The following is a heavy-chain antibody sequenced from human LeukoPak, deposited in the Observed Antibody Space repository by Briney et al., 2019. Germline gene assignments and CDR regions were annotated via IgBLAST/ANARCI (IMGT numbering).Heavy chain of an antibody. CDR1: GFAFSGYW. V-gene: IGHV3-7*01. J-gene: IGHJ4*02. D-gene: IGHD2-21*02. CDR3: ARDRVVLPA. CDR2: IKQDGSEK. Sequence: GGSLRLSCAASGFAFSGYWMTWVRQAPGKGLEWVANIKQDGSEKYYVDSVKGRFTISRDNAKNSLYLQMNSLRAEDTAVYYCARDRVVLPAWGQGTLVTVSS.